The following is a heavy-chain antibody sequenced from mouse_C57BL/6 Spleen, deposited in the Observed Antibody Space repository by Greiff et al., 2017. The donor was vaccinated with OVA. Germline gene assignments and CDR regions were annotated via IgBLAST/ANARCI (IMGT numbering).Heavy chain of an antibody. J-gene: IGHJ4*01. Sequence: VQVVESGPGLVQPSQSLSITCTVSGFSLTSYGVHWVRQSPGKGLEWLGVIWRGGSTDYNAAFMSRLSITKDNSKSQVFFKMNSLQADDTAIYYCAKSFYGNYVYYAMDYWGQGTSVTVSS. D-gene: IGHD2-1*01. V-gene: IGHV2-5*01. CDR3: AKSFYGNYVYYAMDY. CDR2: IWRGGST. CDR1: GFSLTSYG.